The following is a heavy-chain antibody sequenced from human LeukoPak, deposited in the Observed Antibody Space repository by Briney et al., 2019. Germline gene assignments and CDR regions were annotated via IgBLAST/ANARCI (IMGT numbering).Heavy chain of an antibody. CDR1: GGTFSSYA. V-gene: IGHV1-69*15. Sequence: SSVKVSCKXSGGTFSSYAISWVRQAPGQGLEWMGRIIPIFGTANYAQKVQGRVTITADESTSTAYMELSSLRSEDTAVYYCARDALIDYYDSSGPHDYWGQGTLVTVSS. CDR3: ARDALIDYYDSSGPHDY. J-gene: IGHJ4*02. D-gene: IGHD3-22*01. CDR2: IIPIFGTA.